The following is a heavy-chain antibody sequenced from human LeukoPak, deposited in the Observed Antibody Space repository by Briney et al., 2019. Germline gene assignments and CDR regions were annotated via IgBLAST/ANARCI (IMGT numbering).Heavy chain of an antibody. Sequence: GGSLCLSCAASGFTFSSYEVNWVGQAPGKGLEWVSYISSSGSTIYYADSVKGRFTISRDNAKNSLYLQMNSLRAEDTAVYYCARGGYSYGYAFGWFDYWGQGTLVTVSS. V-gene: IGHV3-48*03. CDR3: ARGGYSYGYAFGWFDY. D-gene: IGHD5-18*01. CDR1: GFTFSSYE. J-gene: IGHJ4*02. CDR2: ISSSGSTI.